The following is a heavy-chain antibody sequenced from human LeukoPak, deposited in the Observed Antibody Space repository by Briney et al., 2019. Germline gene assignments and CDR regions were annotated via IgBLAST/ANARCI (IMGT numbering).Heavy chain of an antibody. Sequence: EASVTVSCKASGYTFTSYGISWVRQAPGQGLEWMGWISAYNGNTNYAQKLQGRVTMTTDTSTSTAYMELRSLRADDTAVYYCARHGDEPYYFDYWGQGTLVTVSS. CDR2: ISAYNGNT. D-gene: IGHD4-17*01. J-gene: IGHJ4*02. CDR3: ARHGDEPYYFDY. V-gene: IGHV1-18*01. CDR1: GYTFTSYG.